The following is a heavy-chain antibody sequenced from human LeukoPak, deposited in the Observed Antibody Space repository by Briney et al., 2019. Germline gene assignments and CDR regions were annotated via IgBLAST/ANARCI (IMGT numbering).Heavy chain of an antibody. Sequence: GESLKISCKGSGYSFTSYWIGWVRQMPGKGLEWMGIIYPGDSDTRYSPSFQGQVTISADKSISTAYLQWSSLKASDTAMYYCARHPADYGDYRDAFDIWGQGTMVTVSS. CDR1: GYSFTSYW. CDR3: ARHPADYGDYRDAFDI. CDR2: IYPGDSDT. V-gene: IGHV5-51*01. D-gene: IGHD4-17*01. J-gene: IGHJ3*02.